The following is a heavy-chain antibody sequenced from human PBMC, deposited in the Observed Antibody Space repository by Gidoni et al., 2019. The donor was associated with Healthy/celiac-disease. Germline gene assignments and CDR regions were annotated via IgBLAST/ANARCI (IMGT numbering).Heavy chain of an antibody. Sequence: QVPLQESGPGLVKPSETLSLTRTVSGGSISSYYWSWIRQPPGKGLEWIGYIYYSGSTNYNPSLKSRVTISVDTSKNQFSLKLSAVTAADTAVYYCALSPEMPNYFDYWGQGTLVTVSS. CDR2: IYYSGST. D-gene: IGHD2-2*01. CDR1: GGSISSYY. V-gene: IGHV4-59*01. J-gene: IGHJ4*02. CDR3: ALSPEMPNYFDY.